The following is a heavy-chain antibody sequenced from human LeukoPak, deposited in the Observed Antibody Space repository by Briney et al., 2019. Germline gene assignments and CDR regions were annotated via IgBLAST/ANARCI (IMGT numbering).Heavy chain of an antibody. D-gene: IGHD2-2*01. Sequence: GASVKVSCKVSGYTLTELSMHWVRQAPGQGLEWMGWINPNSGGTNYAQKFQGRVTMTRDTSISTAYMELSRLRSDDTAVYYCARVLARGGTRFDPWGQGTLVTVSS. CDR3: ARVLARGGTRFDP. CDR2: INPNSGGT. V-gene: IGHV1-2*02. CDR1: GYTLTELS. J-gene: IGHJ5*02.